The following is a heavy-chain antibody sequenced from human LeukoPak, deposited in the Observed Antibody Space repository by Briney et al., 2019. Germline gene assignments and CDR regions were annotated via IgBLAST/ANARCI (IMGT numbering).Heavy chain of an antibody. D-gene: IGHD4-23*01. V-gene: IGHV5-51*01. J-gene: IGHJ4*02. Sequence: GESLKISCKGSGYNFTNFWIGWVRQMPGKGLERMGIIRPMNSDVRYSPSFQGQVAISADRSINTAYLQWSSLTASDTAMYYCASRPFETTVVPWDFYWGQGTQVTVSS. CDR1: GYNFTNFW. CDR3: ASRPFETTVVPWDFY. CDR2: IRPMNSDV.